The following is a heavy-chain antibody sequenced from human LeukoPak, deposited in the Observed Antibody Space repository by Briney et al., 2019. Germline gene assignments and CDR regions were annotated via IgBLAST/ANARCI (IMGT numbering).Heavy chain of an antibody. V-gene: IGHV4-34*01. D-gene: IGHD2-15*01. CDR1: GGSFSGYY. CDR2: INHSGST. Sequence: SETLSLTCAVYGGSFSGYYWSWIRQPPGKGLEWIGEINHSGSTNYNPSLKSRVTISVDTSKNQFSLKLSSVTAADTAVYYCARRRYCSGGSCYSHVRYYYYYYMDVWGKGTTVTISS. CDR3: ARRRYCSGGSCYSHVRYYYYYYMDV. J-gene: IGHJ6*03.